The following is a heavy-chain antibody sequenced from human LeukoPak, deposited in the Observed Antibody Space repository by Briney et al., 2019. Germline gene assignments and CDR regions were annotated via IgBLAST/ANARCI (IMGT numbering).Heavy chain of an antibody. CDR1: GFTLSSYG. Sequence: PGGSLRLSCAASGFTLSSYGMHWVRQAPGKGLEWVAVIWYDGSNKYYADSVKGRFTISRDNSKNTLYLQMNSLRAEDTAVYYCAKDLWYYYGSGSYYNLGPFDYWGQGTLVTVSS. V-gene: IGHV3-33*06. CDR3: AKDLWYYYGSGSYYNLGPFDY. J-gene: IGHJ4*02. CDR2: IWYDGSNK. D-gene: IGHD3-10*01.